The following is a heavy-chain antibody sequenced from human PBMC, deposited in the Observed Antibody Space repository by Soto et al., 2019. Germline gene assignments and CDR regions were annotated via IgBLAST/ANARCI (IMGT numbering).Heavy chain of an antibody. CDR2: INHSGST. V-gene: IGHV4-34*01. J-gene: IGHJ6*02. Sequence: SETLSLTCAVYGGSFSGYYWSWIRQPPGKGLEWIGEINHSGSTNYNPSLKSRVTISVDTSKNQFSLKLSSVTAADTAVYYCARGKCSSTSCYLANYYYYYGMDVWGQGTTVTVSS. CDR1: GGSFSGYY. D-gene: IGHD2-2*01. CDR3: ARGKCSSTSCYLANYYYYYGMDV.